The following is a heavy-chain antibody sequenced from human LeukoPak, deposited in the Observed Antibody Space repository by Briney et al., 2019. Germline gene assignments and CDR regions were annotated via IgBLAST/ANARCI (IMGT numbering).Heavy chain of an antibody. J-gene: IGHJ4*02. V-gene: IGHV3-20*04. CDR3: ARADSSSWYEVDFDY. CDR1: GFTFDDYG. CDR2: INWNGGST. D-gene: IGHD6-13*01. Sequence: GGSLRLSCAASGFTFDDYGMTWVRQAPGKGLEWVSGINWNGGSTGYADSVKGRFTISRDNAKNSLYLQMNSLRAEDTALYYCARADSSSWYEVDFDYWGQGTLVTVSS.